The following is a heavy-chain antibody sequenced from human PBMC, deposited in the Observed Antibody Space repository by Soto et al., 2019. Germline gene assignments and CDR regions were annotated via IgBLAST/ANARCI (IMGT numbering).Heavy chain of an antibody. CDR1: GFTFSSYS. Sequence: PGGSLRLSCAASGFTFSSYSMNWVRQAPGKGLEWVSSISSSSSYINYADSVKGRFTISRDNAKNSLYLQMNSLRAEDTAVYYCARRRWPQEFDYWGQGTLVTVSS. CDR3: ARRRWPQEFDY. V-gene: IGHV3-21*01. J-gene: IGHJ4*02. CDR2: ISSSSSYI.